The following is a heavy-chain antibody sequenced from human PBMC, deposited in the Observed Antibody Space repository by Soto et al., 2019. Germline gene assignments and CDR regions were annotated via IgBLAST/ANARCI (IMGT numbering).Heavy chain of an antibody. Sequence: SVKVSCKASGGTYSSYAISWVRQAPGQGLEWMGGIIPIFGTANYAQKFQGRVTITADESTSTAYMELSSLRSEDTAVYYCARALGAGTGTDRDAFDIWGQGTMVTVSS. J-gene: IGHJ3*02. D-gene: IGHD6-13*01. CDR2: IIPIFGTA. CDR1: GGTYSSYA. CDR3: ARALGAGTGTDRDAFDI. V-gene: IGHV1-69*13.